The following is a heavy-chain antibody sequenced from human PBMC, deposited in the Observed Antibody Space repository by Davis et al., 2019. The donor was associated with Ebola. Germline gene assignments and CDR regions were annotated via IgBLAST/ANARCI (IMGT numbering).Heavy chain of an antibody. CDR3: AREIGVAVPGVMKDAFDI. D-gene: IGHD2-2*01. CDR2: FDREDGET. V-gene: IGHV1-24*01. J-gene: IGHJ3*02. CDR1: GYTLTEVS. Sequence: ASVKVSCKVSGYTLTEVSIYWVRQAPGKGLEWMGGFDREDGETIYAQKFQGRVTMTTDTSTSTAYMELSRLKSDDTAVYYCAREIGVAVPGVMKDAFDIWGQGTVVTVSS.